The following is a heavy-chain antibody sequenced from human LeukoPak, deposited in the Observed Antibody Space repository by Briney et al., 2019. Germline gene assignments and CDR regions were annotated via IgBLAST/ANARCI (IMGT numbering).Heavy chain of an antibody. CDR3: ARVSCSGGSCPFGSWFDP. V-gene: IGHV4-39*01. CDR1: GGSITSSSYY. D-gene: IGHD2-15*01. J-gene: IGHJ5*02. CDR2: IYYSGST. Sequence: SEILSLTCTVSGGSITSSSYYWGWIRQPPGKGLEWIGSIYYSGSTYYNPSLKSRITISVDTSKNQFSLKLNSVTAADTAVYYCARVSCSGGSCPFGSWFDPWGQGTLVTVSS.